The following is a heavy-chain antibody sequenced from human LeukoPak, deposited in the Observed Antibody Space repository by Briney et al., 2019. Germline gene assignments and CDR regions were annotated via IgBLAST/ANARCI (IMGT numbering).Heavy chain of an antibody. V-gene: IGHV3-30-3*01. CDR2: ISYDGSNK. Sequence: PGGSLGLSCAASGFTFSSYTMHWVRQAPGKGLEWVAVISYDGSNKYYADSVKGRFTISRDNSKNTLYLQMNSLRADDTAVYYCAPSSSGYYVHFDYWGQGTLVTVSS. D-gene: IGHD3-22*01. CDR1: GFTFSSYT. J-gene: IGHJ4*02. CDR3: APSSSGYYVHFDY.